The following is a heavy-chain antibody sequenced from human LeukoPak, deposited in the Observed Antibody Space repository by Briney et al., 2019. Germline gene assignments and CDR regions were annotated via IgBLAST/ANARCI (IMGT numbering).Heavy chain of an antibody. CDR2: IYSGGAI. Sequence: GGSLRLSCVDLGGPRIIKKKSWGRQAPGKGLEWVSLIYSGGAIRYADSVKGRFTISRDSSKNTLFLQMNDLTVEDTARYYCARRPGNWGQGILVTVSS. CDR1: GPRIIKK. V-gene: IGHV3-53*01. D-gene: IGHD1-14*01. J-gene: IGHJ4*02. CDR3: ARRPGN.